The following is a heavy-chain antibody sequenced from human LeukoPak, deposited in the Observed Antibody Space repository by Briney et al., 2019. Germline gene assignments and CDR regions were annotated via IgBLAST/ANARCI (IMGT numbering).Heavy chain of an antibody. D-gene: IGHD3-22*01. Sequence: GGSLRLSCAASGFTFSGYGMHWVRQAPGKGLEWVAVISYDGSNKYYADSVKGRFTISRDNSKNTLYLQMNSLRAEDTAVYYCAKAQNYDSSGTIDYWGQGTLVTVSS. CDR3: AKAQNYDSSGTIDY. CDR1: GFTFSGYG. J-gene: IGHJ4*02. CDR2: ISYDGSNK. V-gene: IGHV3-30*18.